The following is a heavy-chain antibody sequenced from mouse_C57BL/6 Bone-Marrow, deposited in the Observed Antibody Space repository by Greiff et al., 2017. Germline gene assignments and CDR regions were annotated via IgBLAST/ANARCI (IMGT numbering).Heavy chain of an antibody. CDR3: ARSGQLERSFDY. CDR2: IYPTSGRT. D-gene: IGHD4-1*02. J-gene: IGHJ2*01. V-gene: IGHV1-55*01. Sequence: QVQLQQPGAELVKPGASVKMSCKASGYTFTSYWITWVKQRPGQGLEWIGDIYPTSGRTNYNEKVKSKAILTVDTSSNTAYMQLSSLTSEDTAVLYCARSGQLERSFDYGGQGTTLTVSS. CDR1: GYTFTSYW.